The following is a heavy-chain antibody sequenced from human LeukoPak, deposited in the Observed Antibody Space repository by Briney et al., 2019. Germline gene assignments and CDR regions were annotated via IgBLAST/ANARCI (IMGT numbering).Heavy chain of an antibody. D-gene: IGHD3-22*01. V-gene: IGHV3-21*01. CDR1: GFTFSSYS. CDR2: ISSSSSYI. Sequence: GGSLRLSCAASGFTFSSYSMNWVRQAPGKGLEWVSSISSSSSYIYYADSVKGRFTISRDNAKNSLYLQMNSLRAEDTAVYYCASYRPLYDSSGYYYWSFDYWGQGTLVTVSS. CDR3: ASYRPLYDSSGYYYWSFDY. J-gene: IGHJ4*02.